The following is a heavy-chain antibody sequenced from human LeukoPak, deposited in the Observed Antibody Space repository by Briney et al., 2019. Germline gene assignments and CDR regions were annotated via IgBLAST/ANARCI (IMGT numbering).Heavy chain of an antibody. CDR2: ISNDGTKK. CDR1: GFIFNNYA. Sequence: GRSLRLSCAASGFIFNNYAMHWVRQAPGKGLEWVAVISNDGTKKNYADSVKGRCIISRDNSKNTLYLQMNSLRAEDMAVYYCAKWRSVLTPPDVWGKGTTVTISS. V-gene: IGHV3-30*04. D-gene: IGHD2-8*01. J-gene: IGHJ6*04. CDR3: AKWRSVLTPPDV.